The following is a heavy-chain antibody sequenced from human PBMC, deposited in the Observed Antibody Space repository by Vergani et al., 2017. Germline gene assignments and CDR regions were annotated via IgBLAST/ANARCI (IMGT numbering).Heavy chain of an antibody. CDR1: SFSVSSHY. D-gene: IGHD2-15*01. CDR2: INIGGRT. J-gene: IGHJ6*02. V-gene: IGHV3-66*01. CDR3: ARAEGYCSGGTCHSPPRYYYYYGMDV. Sequence: LVESGGGLVQPGGSLRLSCAASSFSVSSHYMTWVRQAPGKGLEWVSTINIGGRTSYADSVKGRLTLTRDDSKNTLHLQMNSLRAEDTAVYYCARAEGYCSGGTCHSPPRYYYYYGMDVWGQGTTVTVSS.